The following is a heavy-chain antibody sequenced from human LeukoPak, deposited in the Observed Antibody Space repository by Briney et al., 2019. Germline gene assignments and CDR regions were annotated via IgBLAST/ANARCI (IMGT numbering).Heavy chain of an antibody. J-gene: IGHJ4*02. CDR1: GFSFGDYG. CDR2: IRSKAYGGTT. Sequence: GGSLRLSCTASGFSFGDYGMSWFRQAPGEGPEWVSHIRSKAYGGTTEYATSVKGRFTISRDDSKSIAYLQMSSLKTEDTAVYYCTRGYDSSGWLFDYWGQGTLVTVSS. V-gene: IGHV3-49*03. CDR3: TRGYDSSGWLFDY. D-gene: IGHD6-19*01.